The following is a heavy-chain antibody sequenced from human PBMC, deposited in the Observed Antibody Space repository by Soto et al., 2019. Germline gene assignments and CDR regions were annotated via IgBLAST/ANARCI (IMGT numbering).Heavy chain of an antibody. CDR3: ARDYYDILTGYLALDY. D-gene: IGHD3-9*01. CDR2: ISAYNGNT. J-gene: IGHJ4*02. Sequence: ASVKVSCKASGYTFTSYGISWVRQAPGQGLEWMGWISAYNGNTNYAQKLQGRVTMTTDTSTSTAYMELRSLRSDDTAVYYCARDYYDILTGYLALDYWGQGTLVKVSS. CDR1: GYTFTSYG. V-gene: IGHV1-18*04.